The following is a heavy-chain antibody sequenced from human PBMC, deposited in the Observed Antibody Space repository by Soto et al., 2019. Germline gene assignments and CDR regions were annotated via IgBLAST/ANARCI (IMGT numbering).Heavy chain of an antibody. D-gene: IGHD3-22*01. J-gene: IGHJ4*02. CDR1: GGTFSSYA. CDR2: ISPIFGTA. V-gene: IGHV1-69*13. CDR3: ARLQDYYDSSGYQPGGY. Sequence: SVKVSCKASGGTFSSYAISWVRQAPGQGLEWMGGISPIFGTANYAQKFQGRVTITADESTSTAYMERSSLRSEDTAVYYCARLQDYYDSSGYQPGGYWGQGTLVTVSS.